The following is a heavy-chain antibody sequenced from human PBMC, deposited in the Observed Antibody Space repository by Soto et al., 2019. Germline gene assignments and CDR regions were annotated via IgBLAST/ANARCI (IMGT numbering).Heavy chain of an antibody. D-gene: IGHD2-15*01. Sequence: GGSLRLSCEASGFIFSTYAMSWVRQSPGKGLEWVSVIGGAAVSTDCADSLKGRCTVSRDDSKNTLYLQMNSLRAEDTAVYYCATNSLDCSGGSCPSPPPVSFDYWGQGTLVTVSS. CDR1: GFIFSTYA. CDR2: IGGAAVST. V-gene: IGHV3-23*01. J-gene: IGHJ4*02. CDR3: ATNSLDCSGGSCPSPPPVSFDY.